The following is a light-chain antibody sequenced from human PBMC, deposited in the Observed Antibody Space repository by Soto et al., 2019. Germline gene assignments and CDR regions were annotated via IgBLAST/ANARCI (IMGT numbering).Light chain of an antibody. Sequence: QSALTQPPSASGSPGQSVTISCTGTSSDVGAYKYVSWYQQYPGKAPKPMIYEVTKRPSGVPDRFSCSKSGNTNSLTVSGLQAEDEADYYCTSYVGNDIWVFGGGTKLTVL. CDR3: TSYVGNDIWV. CDR2: EVT. J-gene: IGLJ3*02. V-gene: IGLV2-8*01. CDR1: SSDVGAYKY.